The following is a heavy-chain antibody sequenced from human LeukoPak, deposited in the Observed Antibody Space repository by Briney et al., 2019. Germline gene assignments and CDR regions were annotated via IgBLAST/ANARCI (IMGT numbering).Heavy chain of an antibody. CDR1: GYTFTGYY. CDR3: ARDRLGIAAAGGRKPIDY. D-gene: IGHD6-13*01. Sequence: TSVRVSCKASGYTFTGYYMHWVRQAPGQGLEWMGWINPNSGGTNYAQNFQGRVTMTRDTSISTAYMELSRLRSDDTAVYYCARDRLGIAAAGGRKPIDYWGQGTLVTVSS. J-gene: IGHJ4*02. V-gene: IGHV1-2*02. CDR2: INPNSGGT.